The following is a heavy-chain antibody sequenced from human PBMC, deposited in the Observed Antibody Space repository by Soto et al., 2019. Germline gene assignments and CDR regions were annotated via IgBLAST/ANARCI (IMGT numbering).Heavy chain of an antibody. CDR1: GFTFNNYG. CDR3: ARRQIPPPTRGAANARGGMDV. D-gene: IGHD6-13*01. CDR2: IWNDGSNS. V-gene: IGHV3-33*01. J-gene: IGHJ6*02. Sequence: QVQLVESGGGVVQPGRSLRLSCAASGFTFNNYGMHWVRQAPGKGLEWLAVIWNDGSNSSYANSVKGRFTISRDNSKKTLYLQMSSLRAEDTAVYYCARRQIPPPTRGAANARGGMDVWGQGTKVTVSS.